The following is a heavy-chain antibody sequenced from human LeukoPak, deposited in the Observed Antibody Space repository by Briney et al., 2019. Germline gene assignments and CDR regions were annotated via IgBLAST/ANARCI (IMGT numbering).Heavy chain of an antibody. Sequence: PGRSLRLSCAASGFTFSSYAMHWVRQAPGKGLEWVAVISYDGNNKYYSDSVKGRFTTSRDNAKKSLYMQMNSLRAEDTAVYYCVRVGGAFDLWGQGTRVSVSS. CDR3: VRVGGAFDL. CDR2: ISYDGNNK. CDR1: GFTFSSYA. V-gene: IGHV3-30*04. J-gene: IGHJ3*01. D-gene: IGHD3-16*01.